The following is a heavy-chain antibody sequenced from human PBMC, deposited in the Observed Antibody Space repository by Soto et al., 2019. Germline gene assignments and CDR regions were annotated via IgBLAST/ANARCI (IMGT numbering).Heavy chain of an antibody. CDR3: TRRITAAAGDY. CDR1: GFTFSGSA. D-gene: IGHD6-13*01. CDR2: SRSKANSYAT. Sequence: EVQLVESGGGLVQPGGSLKVSCAASGFTFSGSAIHWVRQASGKGLEWVGRSRSKANSYATAYGASVKGRFTISRGDSKNTAYLQMNSLKPEDTAVYYCTRRITAAAGDYWCQGPMVTVSS. V-gene: IGHV3-73*02. J-gene: IGHJ4*02.